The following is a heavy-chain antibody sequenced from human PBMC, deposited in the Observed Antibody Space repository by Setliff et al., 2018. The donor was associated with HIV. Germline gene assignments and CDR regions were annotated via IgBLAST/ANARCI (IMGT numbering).Heavy chain of an antibody. J-gene: IGHJ6*02. V-gene: IGHV4-61*02. CDR1: GGSVSSDY. CDR3: ARDSTTFGSGEYYNRYYGMDV. CDR2: VYAGGSP. D-gene: IGHD3-10*01. Sequence: SETLSLTCTVSGGSVSSDYYYWMWIRQPAGKKLEWIGRVYAGGSPNYNPSLKSRVTISVDTSQNQFSLRLRSATAADTAVYYCARDSTTFGSGEYYNRYYGMDVWGQGTTVTVSS.